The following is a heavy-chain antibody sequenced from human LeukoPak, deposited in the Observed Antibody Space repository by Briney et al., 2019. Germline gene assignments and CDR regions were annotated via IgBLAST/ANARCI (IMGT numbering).Heavy chain of an antibody. V-gene: IGHV3-23*01. CDR2: ISGSGGST. Sequence: GGSLRLSCAASGFTFSSYAMSWVRQAPGKGLEWVSAISGSGGSTYYAESVKGRFTISRENVKNSLYLQMNGLRVGDTAVYYCVRGPYCSGGSCYGHFDHWGQGTLVTVSS. J-gene: IGHJ4*02. CDR3: VRGPYCSGGSCYGHFDH. D-gene: IGHD2-15*01. CDR1: GFTFSSYA.